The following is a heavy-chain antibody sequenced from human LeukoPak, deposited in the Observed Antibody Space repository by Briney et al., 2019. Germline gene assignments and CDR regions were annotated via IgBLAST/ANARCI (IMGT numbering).Heavy chain of an antibody. CDR3: VRGFDYAFYD. Sequence: KPGASLRLSCAASGLTLSSDWMSSVRQAPGKGLEWVGFMYYSGSPHYNPSLKSRITILLDTSKNQFSLNLSSVTAADTAVYYCVRGFDYAFYDWGQGTLVTVSS. CDR2: MYYSGSP. J-gene: IGHJ4*02. V-gene: IGHV4-59*12. D-gene: IGHD4-17*01. CDR1: GLTLSSDW.